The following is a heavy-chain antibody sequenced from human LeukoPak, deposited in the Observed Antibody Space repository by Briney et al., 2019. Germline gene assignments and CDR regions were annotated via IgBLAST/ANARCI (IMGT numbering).Heavy chain of an antibody. V-gene: IGHV3-23*01. D-gene: IGHD3-10*02. CDR2: VSGGGGST. CDR3: ATYVRGDFDY. Sequence: PGGSLRLSCATSGFTFSSYAMSWVRQAPGKGLEWVSTVSGGGGSTWYADSVKGRFTIPRDNSKNTLYLQMNSLRAEDTAVYYCATYVRGDFDYWGQGTLVTVSS. J-gene: IGHJ4*02. CDR1: GFTFSSYA.